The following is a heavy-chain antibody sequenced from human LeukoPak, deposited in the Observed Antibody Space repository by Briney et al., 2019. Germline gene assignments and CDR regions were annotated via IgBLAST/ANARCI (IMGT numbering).Heavy chain of an antibody. J-gene: IGHJ4*02. CDR1: GFTCSNAW. CDR2: ISSSSSTI. Sequence: PGGSLRLSCAASGFTCSNAWMSWFRQAPGKGLEWVSYISSSSSTIYYADSVKGRFTISRDNAKNSLYLQMNSLRDEDTAVYYCARSTWQLLRILDYWGQGTLVTVSS. CDR3: ARSTWQLLRILDY. V-gene: IGHV3-48*02. D-gene: IGHD1-26*01.